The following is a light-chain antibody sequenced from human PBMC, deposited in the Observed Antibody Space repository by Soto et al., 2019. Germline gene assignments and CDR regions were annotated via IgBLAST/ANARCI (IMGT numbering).Light chain of an antibody. J-gene: IGLJ1*01. Sequence: QSALTQPRSVSGSPGQSVTISCTGTSSGVGGYNYVSWYQQHPGKAPKLMIYDVSKRPSGVPDRFSGSKSGNTASLTVSGLQAEDEADYFCCSHAGDNTYVFGTGTQLTVL. CDR3: CSHAGDNTYV. CDR2: DVS. V-gene: IGLV2-11*01. CDR1: SSGVGGYNY.